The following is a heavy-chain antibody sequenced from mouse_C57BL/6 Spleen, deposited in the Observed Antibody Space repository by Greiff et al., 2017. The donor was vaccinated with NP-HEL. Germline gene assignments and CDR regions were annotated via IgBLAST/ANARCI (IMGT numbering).Heavy chain of an antibody. D-gene: IGHD1-1*01. Sequence: QVQLQQPGAELVRPGSSVKLSCKASGYTFTSYWMHWVKQRPIQGLEWIGNIDPSDSETHYNQKFKDKATLTADKSSSTAYMQLSSLTSEDSAVYYCARVTTVVAYYFECWGTRTTLTVAS. CDR3: ARVTTVVAYYFEC. CDR1: GYTFTSYW. J-gene: IGHJ2*01. CDR2: IDPSDSET. V-gene: IGHV1-52*01.